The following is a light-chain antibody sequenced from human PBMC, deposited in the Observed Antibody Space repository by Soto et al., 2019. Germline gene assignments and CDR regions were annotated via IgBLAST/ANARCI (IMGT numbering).Light chain of an antibody. Sequence: DIQMTQSPSSLSASVGDRVTITCRASQSISTYLNWYQQKPGEAPKLLIYAVSRLQSGVPSRFSGSGSGTDFTLNISTLQPEDFATYLCQQSNSIPLTFGGGTKVDIK. CDR2: AVS. J-gene: IGKJ4*01. CDR3: QQSNSIPLT. CDR1: QSISTY. V-gene: IGKV1-39*01.